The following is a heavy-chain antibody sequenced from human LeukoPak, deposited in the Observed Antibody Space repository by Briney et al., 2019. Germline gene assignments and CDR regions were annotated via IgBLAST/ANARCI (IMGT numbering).Heavy chain of an antibody. CDR3: TWSGLKIES. D-gene: IGHD3-3*01. CDR1: GFTFSNGW. J-gene: IGHJ4*02. Sequence: GGSLRLSCAASGFTFSNGWMSWVRQAPRKGMEWVGQIKTESDGATTDYAAPVKGRFTISRDDSKNTLFLQMNSLKTEDTALYYCTWSGLKIESWGQGTLVTVSS. V-gene: IGHV3-15*01. CDR2: IKTESDGATT.